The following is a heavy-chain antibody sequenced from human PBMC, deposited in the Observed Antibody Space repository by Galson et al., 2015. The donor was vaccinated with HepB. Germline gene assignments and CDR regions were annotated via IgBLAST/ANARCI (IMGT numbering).Heavy chain of an antibody. J-gene: IGHJ4*02. CDR3: VGGTGPSSSFWD. Sequence: SVKVSCKASGGVFSSFAMNWVRQVPGQGFEWMGRIIPVFGRPEYAQKFLGRVVISADRAANTAYMELNRLLSEDTAVYFCVGGTGPSSSFWDWGQGTLVSVSS. V-gene: IGHV1-69*04. CDR1: GGVFSSFA. D-gene: IGHD3-16*01. CDR2: IIPVFGRP.